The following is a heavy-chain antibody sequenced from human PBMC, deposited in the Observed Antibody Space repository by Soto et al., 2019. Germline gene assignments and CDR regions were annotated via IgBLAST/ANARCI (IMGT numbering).Heavy chain of an antibody. CDR3: ARDYGGDSG. D-gene: IGHD2-21*02. Sequence: PGGSLRLSCAASGNTFSSYAMSWVRQAPGKGLEWLSGISNSGVNTYYADSVQGRFTISRDNSKNTLYLQMNSLRVDDTGVYYCARDYGGDSGWGQGTLVTVSS. CDR2: ISNSGVNT. V-gene: IGHV3-23*01. CDR1: GNTFSSYA. J-gene: IGHJ4*02.